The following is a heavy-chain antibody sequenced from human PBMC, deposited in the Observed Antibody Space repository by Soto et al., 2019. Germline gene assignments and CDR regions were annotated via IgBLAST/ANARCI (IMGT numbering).Heavy chain of an antibody. CDR3: AREAATSMPGYYYYYMDV. Sequence: EVQLVESGGGLVQPGGSLRLSCAASGFTVSSNYMSWVRQAPGKGLEWVSVIYSGGSTYYADSVKGRFTISRHNSKITLYLQMNSLRAEDTAVYYCAREAATSMPGYYYYYMDVWGKGTTVTVSS. J-gene: IGHJ6*03. CDR2: IYSGGST. CDR1: GFTVSSNY. D-gene: IGHD2-2*01. V-gene: IGHV3-53*04.